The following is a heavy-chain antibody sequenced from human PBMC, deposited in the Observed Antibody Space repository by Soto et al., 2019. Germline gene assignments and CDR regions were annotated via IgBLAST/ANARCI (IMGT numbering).Heavy chain of an antibody. J-gene: IGHJ5*02. D-gene: IGHD3-3*01. Sequence: QVKLVQAGAEVKEPGASVKVSCKASGYTFSTYGFSWVRQAPGQGLEWMGWIRVYNGKTEYAQKLQGRVTLTTDTPTSTAYMELRSLRSDDTAVYYCARDRYSEWLSTCGQGTLVTVSS. V-gene: IGHV1-18*01. CDR3: ARDRYSEWLST. CDR2: IRVYNGKT. CDR1: GYTFSTYG.